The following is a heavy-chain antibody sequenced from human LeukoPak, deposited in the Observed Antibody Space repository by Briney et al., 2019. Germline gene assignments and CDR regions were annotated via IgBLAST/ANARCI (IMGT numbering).Heavy chain of an antibody. J-gene: IGHJ3*02. CDR1: GGSISSSSYY. CDR2: IYYSGST. D-gene: IGHD1-26*01. V-gene: IGHV4-39*01. Sequence: SETLSLTCTVSGGSISSSSYYWGWIRQPPGKGLEWIGSIYYSGSTYYHPSLKSRVTISVDTSKNQFSLKLSSVTAADTAVYYRARVPTWGDAFDIWGQGTMVTVSS. CDR3: ARVPTWGDAFDI.